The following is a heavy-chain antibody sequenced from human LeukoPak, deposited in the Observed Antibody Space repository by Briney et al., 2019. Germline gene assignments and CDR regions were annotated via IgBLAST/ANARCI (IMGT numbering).Heavy chain of an antibody. CDR2: IHPSGGNT. D-gene: IGHD2-2*01. Sequence: ASVKVSCKASGYTFTSNYMHWVRQAPGQGLEWIGIIHPSGGNTNYAQKFQGRVAMTRDTSTSTVYMELSSLRSEDTAIYYCARDCSSTRCQGPVFGNWGQGTLVTVSS. CDR1: GYTFTSNY. V-gene: IGHV1-46*01. J-gene: IGHJ4*02. CDR3: ARDCSSTRCQGPVFGN.